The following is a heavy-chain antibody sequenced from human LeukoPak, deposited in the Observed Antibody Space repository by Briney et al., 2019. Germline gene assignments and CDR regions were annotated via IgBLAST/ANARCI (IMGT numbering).Heavy chain of an antibody. V-gene: IGHV1-18*01. CDR1: GYTFTSYG. J-gene: IGHJ6*02. Sequence: ASVKVSCKASGYTFTSYGISWVRQAPGQGLEWMGWISAYNGNTNYAQKLQGRVTMTTDTSTSTAYMEPRSLRSDDTAVYYCARDQDYYGMDVWGQGTTVTVSS. CDR2: ISAYNGNT. CDR3: ARDQDYYGMDV.